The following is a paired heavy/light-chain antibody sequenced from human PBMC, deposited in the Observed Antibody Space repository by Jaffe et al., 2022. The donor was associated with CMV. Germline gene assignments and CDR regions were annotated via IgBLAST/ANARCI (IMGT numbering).Light chain of an antibody. V-gene: IGLV3-25*03. J-gene: IGLJ3*02. CDR1: ALPKQY. CDR3: QSADSSGTYEV. CDR2: KDS. Sequence: SYELTQPPSVSVSPGQTARITCSGDALPKQYAYWYQQKPGQAPVLVIYKDSERPSGIPERFSGSSSGTTVTLTISGVQAEDEADYYCQSADSSGTYEVFGGGTKLTVL.
Heavy chain of an antibody. V-gene: IGHV3-53*01. CDR1: GFTVSSNY. D-gene: IGHD2-8*01. Sequence: EVQLVESGGGLIQPGGSLRLSCAASGFTVSSNYMSWVRQAPGKGLEWVSVIYSGGSTYYADSVKGRFTISRDNSKNTLYLQMNSLRAEDTAVYYCASAHGQMADRNPNYYYYGMDVWGQGTTVTVSS. CDR3: ASAHGQMADRNPNYYYYGMDV. J-gene: IGHJ6*02. CDR2: IYSGGST.